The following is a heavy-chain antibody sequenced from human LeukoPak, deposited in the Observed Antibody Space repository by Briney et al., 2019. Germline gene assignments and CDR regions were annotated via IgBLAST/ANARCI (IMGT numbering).Heavy chain of an antibody. J-gene: IGHJ3*02. CDR2: INSDGSST. CDR1: GFTFSSYW. V-gene: IGHV3-74*01. D-gene: IGHD3-10*01. CDR3: AKGIWVVRGVIGDAFDI. Sequence: GGSLRLSCAASGFTFSSYWMHWVRQATGKGLVWVSRINSDGSSTIYADSVKGRFTISRDNAKNTLYLQMNSLRAEDTAVYYCAKGIWVVRGVIGDAFDIWGQGTMVTVSS.